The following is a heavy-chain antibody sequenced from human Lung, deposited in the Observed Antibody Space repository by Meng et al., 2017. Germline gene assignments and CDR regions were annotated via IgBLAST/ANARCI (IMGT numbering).Heavy chain of an antibody. CDR2: INHSGST. D-gene: IGHD4-11*01. Sequence: QREQRGAGLWKPSQTLCVTCVVSGGSFGDYYWSWIRQTPGKGLEWIGEINHSGSTNYNPSLESRATISVDTSQNNLSLKLSSVTAADSAVYYCARGPTTMAHDFDYWGQGTLVTVSS. V-gene: IGHV4-34*01. J-gene: IGHJ4*02. CDR3: ARGPTTMAHDFDY. CDR1: GGSFGDYY.